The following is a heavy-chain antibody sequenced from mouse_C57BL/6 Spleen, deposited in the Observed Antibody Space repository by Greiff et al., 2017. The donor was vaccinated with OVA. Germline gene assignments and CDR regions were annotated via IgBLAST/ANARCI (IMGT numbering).Heavy chain of an antibody. V-gene: IGHV2-2*01. CDR1: GFSFTSYG. CDR3: ARINEGYAMGY. Sequence: QVQLQQSGPGLVQPSQCLSLTCTVSGFSFTSYGVHWVRQSPGKGLEWLGEIWSGGSTDYNAAFISRLSISKDNSKSQVILKMNVQQADDTAIDYCARINEGYAMGYWGQGTTVTVSS. CDR2: IWSGGST. J-gene: IGHJ4*01.